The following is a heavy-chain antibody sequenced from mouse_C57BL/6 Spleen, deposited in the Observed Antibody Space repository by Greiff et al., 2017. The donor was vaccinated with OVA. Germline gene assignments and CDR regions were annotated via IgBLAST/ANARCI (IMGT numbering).Heavy chain of an antibody. Sequence: QVQLKQPGAELVRPGSSVKLSCKASGYTFTSYWMHWVKQRPIQGLEWIGNIDPSDSETHYNQKFKDKATLTVDKSSSTAYMQLSSLTSEDSAVYYCARWDYYYGSSPYYFDYWGQGTTLTVSS. CDR1: GYTFTSYW. V-gene: IGHV1-52*01. J-gene: IGHJ2*01. CDR2: IDPSDSET. D-gene: IGHD1-1*01. CDR3: ARWDYYYGSSPYYFDY.